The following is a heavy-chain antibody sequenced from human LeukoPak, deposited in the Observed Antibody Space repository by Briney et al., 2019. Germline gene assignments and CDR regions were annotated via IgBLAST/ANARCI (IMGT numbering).Heavy chain of an antibody. CDR2: ISYDGSNK. CDR1: GFTFSSYG. D-gene: IGHD3-22*01. J-gene: IGHJ4*02. Sequence: GRSLRLSCAASGFTFSSYGMHWVRQAPGKGLEWVAVISYDGSNKYYADSVKGRFTISRDNSKNTLYLQMNSLRAEDTAVYYCARHNYYDSSGPLDYWGQGTLVTVSS. CDR3: ARHNYYDSSGPLDY. V-gene: IGHV3-30*03.